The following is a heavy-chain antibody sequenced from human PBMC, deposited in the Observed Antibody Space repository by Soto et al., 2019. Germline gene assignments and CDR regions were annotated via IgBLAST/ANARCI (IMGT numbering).Heavy chain of an antibody. CDR1: GYTFTSYD. J-gene: IGHJ6*02. V-gene: IGHV1-3*01. CDR3: ARDRLLWFGESPPTYYYYGMDV. D-gene: IGHD3-10*01. CDR2: INAGNGNT. Sequence: ASVKVSCKASGYTFTSYDMHWVRQAPGQRLEWMGWINAGNGNTKYSQKFQGRVTITRDTSVSTAYMELSSLRSEDTAVYYCARDRLLWFGESPPTYYYYGMDVWGQGTTVTVSS.